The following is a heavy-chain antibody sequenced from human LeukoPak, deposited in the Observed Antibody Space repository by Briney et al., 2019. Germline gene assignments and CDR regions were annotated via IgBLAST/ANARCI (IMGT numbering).Heavy chain of an antibody. CDR2: INPSGGST. CDR3: ARGGYCTNGVCYYFDY. CDR1: GYTFTSYY. J-gene: IGHJ4*02. V-gene: IGHV1-46*01. Sequence: ASVKVSCKASGYTFTSYYMHWVRQAPGQGLEWMGIINPSGGSTSYAQKFQGRATMTRDTSTSTVYMELSSLRSEDTAVYYCARGGYCTNGVCYYFDYWGQGTLVTVSS. D-gene: IGHD2-8*01.